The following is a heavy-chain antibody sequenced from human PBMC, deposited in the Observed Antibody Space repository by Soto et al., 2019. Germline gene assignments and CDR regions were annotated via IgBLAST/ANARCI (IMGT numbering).Heavy chain of an antibody. D-gene: IGHD2-15*01. CDR2: XXAXGXXX. J-gene: IGHJ4*02. CDR3: ARDYSRGDFDY. V-gene: IGHV3-48*03. CDR1: GFTFNSFE. Sequence: GGSLRLSSVVSGFTFNSFEMNWVRQAQGKGLXWXAXXXAXGXXXHXXXXVKGRFTISRDNAKNSLFLQTNSLRGEDTAVYYCARDYSRGDFDYWGQGTLVTVSS.